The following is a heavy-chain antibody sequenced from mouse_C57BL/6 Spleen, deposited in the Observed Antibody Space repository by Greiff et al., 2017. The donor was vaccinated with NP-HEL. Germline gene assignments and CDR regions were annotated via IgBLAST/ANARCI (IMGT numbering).Heavy chain of an antibody. Sequence: EVKVEESGGGLVQPGGSMKLSCVASGFTFSNYWMNWVRQSPEKGLEWVAQIRLKSDNYATHYAESVKGRFTISRDDSKSSVYLQMNNLRAEDTGIYYCTATGNWDGFAYWGQGTLVTVSA. V-gene: IGHV6-3*01. CDR1: GFTFSNYW. CDR2: IRLKSDNYAT. D-gene: IGHD4-1*01. J-gene: IGHJ3*01. CDR3: TATGNWDGFAY.